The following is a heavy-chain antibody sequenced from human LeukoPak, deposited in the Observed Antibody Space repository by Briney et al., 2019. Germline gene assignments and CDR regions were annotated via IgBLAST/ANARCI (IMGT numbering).Heavy chain of an antibody. V-gene: IGHV4-39*07. Sequence: SETLSLTCTVSGGSISSSSYYWGWIRQPPGKGLEWIGSIYYSGSTYYNPSLKSRVTISVDTSKNQFSLKLSSVTAADTAVYYCARDHRAAPFDYWGQGTLVTVSS. J-gene: IGHJ4*02. D-gene: IGHD2-15*01. CDR1: GGSISSSSYY. CDR2: IYYSGST. CDR3: ARDHRAAPFDY.